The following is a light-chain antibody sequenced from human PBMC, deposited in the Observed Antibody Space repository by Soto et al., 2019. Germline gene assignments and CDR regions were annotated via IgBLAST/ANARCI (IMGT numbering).Light chain of an antibody. CDR1: FSDVGGYDY. CDR2: EVT. J-gene: IGLJ1*01. Sequence: QSALTQPASVSGSPGQSIAISCTGTFSDVGGYDYVSWYQQHPDKAPKLMIYEVTKRPSGVSNRFSGSKSGNTASLTISGLQPEDEADYYCSSHTRGSTRVFGSGTKVTVL. CDR3: SSHTRGSTRV. V-gene: IGLV2-14*01.